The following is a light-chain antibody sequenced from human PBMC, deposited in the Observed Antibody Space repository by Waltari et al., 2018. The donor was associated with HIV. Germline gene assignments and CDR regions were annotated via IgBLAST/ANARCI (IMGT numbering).Light chain of an antibody. CDR3: QQYIGSPRT. CDR1: QSVNGY. J-gene: IGKJ1*01. Sequence: EIVLTQSPVTLSLSPGERATLSCRASQSVNGYLAWYQHKPGQAPRLLIYDASNRATGIPARFSGSGSGTDFTLTISSLEPEDCAVYYCQQYIGSPRTFGQGTKVELK. V-gene: IGKV3-11*01. CDR2: DAS.